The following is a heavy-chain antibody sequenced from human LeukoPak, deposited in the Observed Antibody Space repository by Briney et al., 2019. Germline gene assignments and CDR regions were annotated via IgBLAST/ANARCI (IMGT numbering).Heavy chain of an antibody. V-gene: IGHV3-49*03. D-gene: IGHD6-13*01. CDR2: IRSKAYGGTT. CDR1: GFTFGDYA. J-gene: IGHJ4*02. Sequence: GGSLRLSCTAYGFTFGDYAMRWFRQAPGKGVEWVGFIRSKAYGGTTEYAASVKGRFTISRDDSKSIAYLQMNSLKTEDTAVYYCTREGIAAQKYYFDYWGQGTLVTVSS. CDR3: TREGIAAQKYYFDY.